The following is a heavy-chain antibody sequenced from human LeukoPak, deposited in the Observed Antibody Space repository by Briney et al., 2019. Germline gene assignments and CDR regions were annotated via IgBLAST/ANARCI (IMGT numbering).Heavy chain of an antibody. Sequence: ASVKVSYKASGGTFSSYAISWVRQAPGQGLEWMGRIIPIFGTANYAQKFQGRVTITTDESTSTAYMELRSLRSDDTAVYYCAREGSLEPTDYWGQGTLVTVSS. J-gene: IGHJ4*02. CDR2: IIPIFGTA. CDR1: GGTFSSYA. D-gene: IGHD1-1*01. V-gene: IGHV1-69*05. CDR3: AREGSLEPTDY.